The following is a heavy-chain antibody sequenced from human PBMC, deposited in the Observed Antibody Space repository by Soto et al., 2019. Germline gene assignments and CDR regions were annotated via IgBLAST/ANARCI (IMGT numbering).Heavy chain of an antibody. J-gene: IGHJ5*02. CDR3: ARQRRGGYWFDP. CDR2: IYYSETT. CDR1: GVSVTNGDYY. V-gene: IGHV4-30-4*01. Sequence: SETLSLTCAVSGVSVTNGDYYWSWMRQCPEKGLEWIGNIYYSETTNYNPSLNSRPSISIDTSRNQFSLQLTSVTAADTAIYYCARQRRGGYWFDPWGLGTLVTVSS.